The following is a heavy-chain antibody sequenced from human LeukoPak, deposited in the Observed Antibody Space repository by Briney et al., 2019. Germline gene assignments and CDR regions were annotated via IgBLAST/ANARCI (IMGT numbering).Heavy chain of an antibody. Sequence: GGSLRLSCAASGFTFSSYAMHWVRQAPGKGLEWVAVISYDGSNKYYADSMKGRFTISRNNAENSLYLQMNSLRAEDTALYYCAKDSTAAVAGLDVWGQGTTVTVSS. CDR2: ISYDGSNK. V-gene: IGHV3-30-3*01. D-gene: IGHD6-13*01. CDR1: GFTFSSYA. CDR3: AKDSTAAVAGLDV. J-gene: IGHJ6*02.